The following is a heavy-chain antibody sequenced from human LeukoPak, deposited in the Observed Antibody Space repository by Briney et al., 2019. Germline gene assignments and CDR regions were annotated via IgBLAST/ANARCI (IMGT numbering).Heavy chain of an antibody. V-gene: IGHV3-23*01. CDR1: GFTFNNYA. Sequence: GGSLRLSCAASGFTFNNYAMTWVRPAPGKGLEWVSVINGGGSSYYADTVKGRFTVSRDNSKNTLSLQMNSLRDEDTAVYYCAKGQGYNYGDSIDYWGQGTLVTVSS. CDR2: INGGGSS. J-gene: IGHJ4*02. D-gene: IGHD5-18*01. CDR3: AKGQGYNYGDSIDY.